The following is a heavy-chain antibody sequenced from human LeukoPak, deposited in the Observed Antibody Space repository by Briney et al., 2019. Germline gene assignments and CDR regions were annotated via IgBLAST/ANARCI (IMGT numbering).Heavy chain of an antibody. J-gene: IGHJ4*02. D-gene: IGHD1-1*01. CDR2: VRGDGQRT. Sequence: GGSLRLSCAAFSHYAMSWVRQAPGQGLEWLSAVRGDGQRTFYADSVKGWFTISRDNSMNTLSLQMNSLRAEDTALYYCAKEQDNRLLLSHFDYWGQGIQVTVSS. V-gene: IGHV3-23*01. CDR1: SHYA. CDR3: AKEQDNRLLLSHFDY.